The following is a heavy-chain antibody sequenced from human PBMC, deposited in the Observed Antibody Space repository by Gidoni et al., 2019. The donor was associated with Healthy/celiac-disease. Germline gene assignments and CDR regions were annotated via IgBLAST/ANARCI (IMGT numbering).Heavy chain of an antibody. CDR2: ISTYNVNT. V-gene: IGHV1-18*01. CDR3: ARGGSVWPFDY. Sequence: QVQLLQSGAEVKKPGASVKVSCKASGYTFTNFGFSWVRQAPGQGLEWMGWISTYNVNTNYAQKLQGRITMTTDTSTSTAYMELRSLRSDDTAVYYCARGGSVWPFDYWGQGTLVTVSS. J-gene: IGHJ4*02. D-gene: IGHD6-19*01. CDR1: GYTFTNFG.